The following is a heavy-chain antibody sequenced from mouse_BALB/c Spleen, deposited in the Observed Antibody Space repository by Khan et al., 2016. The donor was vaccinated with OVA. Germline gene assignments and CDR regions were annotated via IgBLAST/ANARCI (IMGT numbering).Heavy chain of an antibody. CDR3: ARPSYYGNPGFTY. CDR2: ISSGGSYS. V-gene: IGHV5-9*02. CDR1: GFAFISYD. D-gene: IGHD2-10*01. J-gene: IGHJ3*01. Sequence: EVQLQESGGGLVKPGGSLKLSCAASGFAFISYDMSWVRQTPEKRLEWVATISSGGSYSYYPDSVKGRFTISRDIDRKTLYLQMSSLRSEDTAFYYCARPSYYGNPGFTYWGQGTLVTVSA.